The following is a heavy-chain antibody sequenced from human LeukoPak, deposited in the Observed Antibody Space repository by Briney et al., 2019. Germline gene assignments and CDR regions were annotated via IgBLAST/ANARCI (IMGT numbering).Heavy chain of an antibody. J-gene: IGHJ4*02. CDR1: GFTFSIYG. CDR3: ARVGYNSGWYEY. D-gene: IGHD6-19*01. Sequence: GGSLRLSSAASGFTFSIYGMHWVRQAPGKGLEWVAAIWEDGTNINYADSVKGRFTISRHNSKNTLYLQLNNLRAEDTALYYCARVGYNSGWYEYWGQGTLVTVSS. V-gene: IGHV3-33*01. CDR2: IWEDGTNI.